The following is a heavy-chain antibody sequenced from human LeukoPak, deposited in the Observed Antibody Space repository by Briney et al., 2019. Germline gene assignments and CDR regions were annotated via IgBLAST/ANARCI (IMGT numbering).Heavy chain of an antibody. V-gene: IGHV4-59*08. CDR2: IYYSGST. CDR1: GGSISSYY. D-gene: IGHD4-23*01. Sequence: PSETLSLTCTVSGGSISSYYWSWIRQPPGKGLEWIGYIYYSGSTNYNPSLKSRVTISVDTSKNQFSLKLSSVTAADTAVYYCARHVDYGGNRNWFDPWGQGTLVTVSS. CDR3: ARHVDYGGNRNWFDP. J-gene: IGHJ5*02.